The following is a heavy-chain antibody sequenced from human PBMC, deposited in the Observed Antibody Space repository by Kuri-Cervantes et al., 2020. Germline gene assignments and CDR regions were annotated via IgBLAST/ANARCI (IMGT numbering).Heavy chain of an antibody. D-gene: IGHD3-16*02. CDR3: ARRVHDYVWGSYRYLYNWFDP. CDR2: IYYSGST. J-gene: IGHJ5*02. V-gene: IGHV4-59*08. CDR1: GGSISSYY. Sequence: ESLKISCTVSGGSISSYYWSWIRQPPGKGLEWIGYIYYSGSTYYNPSLKSRVTISVDTSKNQFSLKLSSVTAADTAVYYCARRVHDYVWGSYRYLYNWFDPWGQGTLVTVSS.